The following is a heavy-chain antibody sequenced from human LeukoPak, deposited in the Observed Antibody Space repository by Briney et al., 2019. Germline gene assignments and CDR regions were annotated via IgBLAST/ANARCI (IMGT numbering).Heavy chain of an antibody. CDR2: INRVGSRT. D-gene: IGHD3-3*01. J-gene: IGHJ4*02. V-gene: IGHV3-74*01. CDR1: GFTFSNHW. CDR3: AKAAIRDFWSGHPFDY. Sequence: GGSLRLSCAASGFTFSNHWMHWVRQAPGKGLMWVSRINRVGSRTDYADSVKGRFTISRDDAKNTLYLQMNSLRAEDTAVYYCAKAAIRDFWSGHPFDYWGQGTLVTVSS.